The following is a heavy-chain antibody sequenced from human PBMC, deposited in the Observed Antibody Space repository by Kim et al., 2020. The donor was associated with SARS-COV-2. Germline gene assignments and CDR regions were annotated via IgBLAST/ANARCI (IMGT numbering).Heavy chain of an antibody. CDR3: AKDILTLPWLYGMDV. CDR1: GFTFSSYG. CDR2: IWYDGSNK. D-gene: IGHD3-9*01. V-gene: IGHV3-33*06. J-gene: IGHJ6*02. Sequence: GGSLRLSCAASGFTFSSYGMHWVRQAPGKGLEWVAVIWYDGSNKYYADSVKGRFTISRDNSKNTLYLQMNSLRAEDTAVYYCAKDILTLPWLYGMDVWGQGTTVTVSS.